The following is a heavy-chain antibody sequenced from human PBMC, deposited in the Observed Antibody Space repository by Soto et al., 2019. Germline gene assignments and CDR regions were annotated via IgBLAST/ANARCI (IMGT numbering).Heavy chain of an antibody. J-gene: IGHJ6*02. CDR2: ISHRGDT. V-gene: IGHV4-34*02. CDR1: GGSFSAYY. CDR3: ASNTVTPVDAMHV. D-gene: IGHD4-17*01. Sequence: QVQIQQWGAGLLRPSETLSLTCGVSGGSFSAYYWTWIRQPPGMGLEWIAEISHRGDTTYNPSLRSRVSICVDTSRNHFFLRLSSVTAADTAVYYCASNTVTPVDAMHVWGQGTTVIVS.